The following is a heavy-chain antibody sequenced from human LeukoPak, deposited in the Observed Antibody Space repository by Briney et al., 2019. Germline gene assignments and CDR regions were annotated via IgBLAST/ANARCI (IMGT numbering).Heavy chain of an antibody. J-gene: IGHJ4*02. D-gene: IGHD3-10*01. Sequence: PGGSLRLSCAASGFTFGDYGMSWVRQAPGKGLEWVSGSNWNGDSTGYADSVKGRFTISRDNARKSLYLQMNSLRADDTAVYYCARVSSMLRGPLVIYYFDFWGQGTLVTVSS. V-gene: IGHV3-20*04. CDR1: GFTFGDYG. CDR2: SNWNGDST. CDR3: ARVSSMLRGPLVIYYFDF.